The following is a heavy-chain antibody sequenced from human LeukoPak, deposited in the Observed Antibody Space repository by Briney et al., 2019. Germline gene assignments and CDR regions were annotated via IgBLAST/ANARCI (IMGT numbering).Heavy chain of an antibody. Sequence: GGSLRLSCAASGFTFSSYSMNWVRQAPGKGLEWVSSISSSSSYIYYADSVKGRFTISRDNAKNSLHLQMNSLRAEDTAVYYWASIRIAVAGTNFDYWGQGTLVTVSS. D-gene: IGHD6-19*01. V-gene: IGHV3-21*01. CDR1: GFTFSSYS. CDR2: ISSSSSYI. CDR3: ASIRIAVAGTNFDY. J-gene: IGHJ4*02.